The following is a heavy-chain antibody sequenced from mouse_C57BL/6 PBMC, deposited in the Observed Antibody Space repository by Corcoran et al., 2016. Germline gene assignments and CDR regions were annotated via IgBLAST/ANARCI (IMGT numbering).Heavy chain of an antibody. Sequence: EVQLQQSGPVLVKPGASVKISCKASGYTFTDYYMNWVKQSHGKSLEWIGDINPNNGGTSYNQKFKGKATLTVDKSSSTAYMELRSLTSEDSAVYYCARKDYGKWFADWGQGTLVTVSA. CDR3: ARKDYGKWFAD. CDR2: INPNNGGT. CDR1: GYTFTDYY. D-gene: IGHD1-1*01. V-gene: IGHV1-26*01. J-gene: IGHJ3*01.